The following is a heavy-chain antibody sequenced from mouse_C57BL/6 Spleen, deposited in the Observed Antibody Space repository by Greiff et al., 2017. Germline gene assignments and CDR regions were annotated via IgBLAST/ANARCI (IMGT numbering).Heavy chain of an antibody. V-gene: IGHV5-17*01. D-gene: IGHD1-1*01. CDR2: ISRGSSTI. Sequence: EVQLMESGGGLVKPGGSLKLSCAASGFTFSDYGMHWVRQAPEKGLEWVAYISRGSSTIYYADTVKGRFTISRDNAKNTLFLQMTSLRSEDTAMDYCARAYGSSSWFAYWGQGTLVTVSA. CDR1: GFTFSDYG. CDR3: ARAYGSSSWFAY. J-gene: IGHJ3*01.